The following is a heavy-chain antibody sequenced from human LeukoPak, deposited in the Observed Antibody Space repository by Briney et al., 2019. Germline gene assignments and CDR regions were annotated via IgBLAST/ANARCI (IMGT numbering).Heavy chain of an antibody. Sequence: PGGSLRLSCAASGFTFSNYWMIWVRQAPGKGLEWVGNIKQDGSEKRYAHSVRGRFSISRDNAQTSLYLQMNSLRAEDTAVYYCARASDPWLQLTWGQGTLVTVSS. CDR1: GFTFSNYW. D-gene: IGHD5-24*01. V-gene: IGHV3-7*05. J-gene: IGHJ5*02. CDR2: IKQDGSEK. CDR3: ARASDPWLQLT.